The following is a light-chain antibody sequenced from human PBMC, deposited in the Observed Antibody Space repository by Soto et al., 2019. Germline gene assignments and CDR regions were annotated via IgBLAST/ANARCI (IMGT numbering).Light chain of an antibody. CDR3: SSYTSSSVV. CDR1: SSDVGGYNY. J-gene: IGLJ2*01. V-gene: IGLV2-14*01. CDR2: EVS. Sequence: QSALTQPASVFGSPGQSITISCTGTSSDVGGYNYVSWYQQHPGKAPKLMIYEVSNRPSGVSNRFSGSKSGNTASLTISGLQAEDEADYYCSSYTSSSVVFGGGTKVTVL.